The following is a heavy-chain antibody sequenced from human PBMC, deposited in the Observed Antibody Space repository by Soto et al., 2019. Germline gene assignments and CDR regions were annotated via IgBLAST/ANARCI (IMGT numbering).Heavy chain of an antibody. J-gene: IGHJ6*02. V-gene: IGHV3-73*01. D-gene: IGHD3-16*01. CDR1: GFTLSGSA. CDR2: IRDRGRNYAT. CDR3: TRFEFGDYHYYGMDV. Sequence: GGALRLSCADSGFTLSGSAVHWVRQASGKGLEWVARIRDRGRNYATAYAASVKGRFTISRDDSKNTAYLQMDSLKTEDTAVYYCTRFEFGDYHYYGMDVWGQGATVTVSS.